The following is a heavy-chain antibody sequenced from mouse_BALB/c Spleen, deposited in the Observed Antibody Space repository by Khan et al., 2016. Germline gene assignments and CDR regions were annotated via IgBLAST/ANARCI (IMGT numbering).Heavy chain of an antibody. Sequence: EVQLVESGGGLVQPKGSLKLSCAASGFTFNTYAMNWVRQAPGKGLEWVARIRSKSNNYATYYADSVKDRFTISRDDSQSMLYLQMNNLKTEDTAIYYCLRQNIYYDYDVVAWFAYLGQGTLVTVSA. CDR3: LRQNIYYDYDVVAWFAY. D-gene: IGHD2-4*01. J-gene: IGHJ3*01. CDR2: IRSKSNNYAT. V-gene: IGHV10-1*02. CDR1: GFTFNTYA.